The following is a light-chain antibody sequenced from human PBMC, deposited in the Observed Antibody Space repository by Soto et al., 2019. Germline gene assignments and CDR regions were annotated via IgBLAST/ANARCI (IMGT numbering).Light chain of an antibody. V-gene: IGKV3-15*01. CDR3: QQYNNWPLT. CDR2: GAS. CDR1: QAISSN. J-gene: IGKJ4*01. Sequence: TVMTQSPVTLSVSPGERATLSCRASQAISSNLAWYQQKPGQAPRLLFFGASTRATGIPARFSGSGSGREFTLTISSLQSEDFAVYYCQQYNNWPLTFGGGTKVEIK.